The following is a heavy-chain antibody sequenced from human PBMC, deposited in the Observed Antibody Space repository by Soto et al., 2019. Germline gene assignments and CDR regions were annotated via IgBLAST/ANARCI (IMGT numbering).Heavy chain of an antibody. V-gene: IGHV3-15*01. J-gene: IGHJ6*02. Sequence: EVQLVESGGDLVKPGGSLRLSCAASGFSITNAWMTWVRQPPGKGLEWVGRIKSKTDGGTTDYVAPVKGRFTISRDDSKNTLYRKMNRLKTEATAVYYCTTRGGRYRPVWDYYFYGMDVWVQGTTVTVCS. D-gene: IGHD1-26*01. CDR3: TTRGGRYRPVWDYYFYGMDV. CDR1: GFSITNAW. CDR2: IKSKTDGGTT.